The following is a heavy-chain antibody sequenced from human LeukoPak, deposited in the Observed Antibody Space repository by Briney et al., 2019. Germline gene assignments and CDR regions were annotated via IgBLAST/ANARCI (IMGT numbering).Heavy chain of an antibody. CDR2: IYYSGST. V-gene: IGHV4-59*01. J-gene: IGHJ6*03. CDR1: GGSISSYY. CDR3: ARDVTMVRGPYYYYYMDV. Sequence: SSETLSLTCTVSGGSISSYYWSWIRQPPGKGLEWIGYIYYSGSTNYNPSLKSRVTISVDTSKNQFSLKLSSVTAADTAVYYCARDVTMVRGPYYYYYMDVWGKGTTVTVSS. D-gene: IGHD3-10*01.